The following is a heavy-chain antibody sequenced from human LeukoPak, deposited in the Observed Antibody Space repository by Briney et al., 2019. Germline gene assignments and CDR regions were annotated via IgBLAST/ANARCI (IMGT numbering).Heavy chain of an antibody. Sequence: GGTLRLSCAASGFTFSSYGMSWVRQAPGKGLERVSAISGSGGITYYADSVKGRVTISRDNSKNTLYLQMNSLRAEDTAVYYCAKAGFSSSWSKPDNWFDPWGQGTLVTVSS. CDR3: AKAGFSSSWSKPDNWFDP. CDR1: GFTFSSYG. D-gene: IGHD6-13*01. J-gene: IGHJ5*02. V-gene: IGHV3-23*01. CDR2: ISGSGGIT.